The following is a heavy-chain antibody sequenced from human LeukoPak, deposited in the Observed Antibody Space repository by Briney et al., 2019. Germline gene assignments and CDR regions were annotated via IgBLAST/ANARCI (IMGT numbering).Heavy chain of an antibody. CDR2: INYSGST. CDR3: ARVGGYNSPLDY. CDR1: GGSISSYY. D-gene: IGHD5-24*01. Sequence: SETLSLTCTVSGGSISSYYWSWMRQPPGKGLEWIGYINYSGSTNYNPSLKSRVTMSVDTSKNQFSLKLSSVTAADTAMYYCARVGGYNSPLDYWGQGTLVTVSS. J-gene: IGHJ4*02. V-gene: IGHV4-59*01.